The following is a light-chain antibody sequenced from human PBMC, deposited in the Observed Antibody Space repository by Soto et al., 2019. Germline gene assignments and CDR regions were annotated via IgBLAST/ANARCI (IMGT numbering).Light chain of an antibody. J-gene: IGKJ4*01. V-gene: IGKV3-20*01. CDR2: GAS. CDR3: QQYGTSPPLT. CDR1: QTVSSSY. Sequence: EIVLTQSPGTLSLFPGERATLSCRASQTVSSSYLAWFQQKPGQAPRLLIYGASYRATGIPDRFSGSGYGTDFTLTISRLEPEDFAVYYCQQYGTSPPLTFGAGTRVEV.